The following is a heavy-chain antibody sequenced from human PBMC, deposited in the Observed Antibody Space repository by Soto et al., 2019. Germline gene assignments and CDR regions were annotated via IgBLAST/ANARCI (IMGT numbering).Heavy chain of an antibody. CDR2: VYYSGST. D-gene: IGHD1-26*01. J-gene: IGHJ3*02. V-gene: IGHV4-59*12. Sequence: SETLSLTCTVSGGSIISAYWSWIRQPPGEGLEWIGYVYYSGSTKYNPSLKSRVTISVDTSKNQFSLNLSSVAAADTAVYYCARDQSGSYYGRAFDIWGQGTMVTVSS. CDR1: GGSIISAY. CDR3: ARDQSGSYYGRAFDI.